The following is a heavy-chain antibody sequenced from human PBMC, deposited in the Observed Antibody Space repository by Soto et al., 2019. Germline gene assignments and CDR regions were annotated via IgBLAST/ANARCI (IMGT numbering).Heavy chain of an antibody. CDR3: AKSLTASNFRLDV. CDR2: ISGGGGAK. CDR1: GFTFNSYF. D-gene: IGHD7-27*01. Sequence: GGSLRLSCTASGFTFNSYFMSWVRQAPGEGLEWISAISGGGGAKYYSDSVKGRFTISRDNSNNTLYLQMNSLRADDTAVYYCAKSLTASNFRLDVWGHGTRATVSS. V-gene: IGHV3-23*01. J-gene: IGHJ6*02.